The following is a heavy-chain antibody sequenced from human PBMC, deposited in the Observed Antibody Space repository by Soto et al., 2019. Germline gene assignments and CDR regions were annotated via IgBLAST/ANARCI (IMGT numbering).Heavy chain of an antibody. Sequence: SVKVSCKASGGTFSSYAISWVRQAPGQGLEWMGGIIPIFGTANYAQKFQGRVTITADESTSTAYMELSSLRPEDTAVYYCASTYGEMRFYGGKTWFDPWGQGTLVTVSS. CDR2: IIPIFGTA. D-gene: IGHD4-17*01. CDR1: GGTFSSYA. V-gene: IGHV1-69*13. CDR3: ASTYGEMRFYGGKTWFDP. J-gene: IGHJ5*02.